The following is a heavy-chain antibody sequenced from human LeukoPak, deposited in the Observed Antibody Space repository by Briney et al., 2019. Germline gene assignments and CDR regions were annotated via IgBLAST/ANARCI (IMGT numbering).Heavy chain of an antibody. CDR2: IFHSGST. CDR1: GGSISSNNW. J-gene: IGHJ4*02. Sequence: PSGTLSLTCAVSGGSISSNNWWSWVRQPPGKGLEWIGEIFHSGSTNYNPSLKSRVTISVDKSKNQFSLKLNSVTAADTAVYYRARAEPRGSVWYPYWGQGTLVTVSS. CDR3: ARAEPRGSVWYPY. D-gene: IGHD6-13*01. V-gene: IGHV4-4*02.